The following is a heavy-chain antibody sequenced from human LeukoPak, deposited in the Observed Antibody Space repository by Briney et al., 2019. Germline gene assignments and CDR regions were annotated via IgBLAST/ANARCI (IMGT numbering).Heavy chain of an antibody. J-gene: IGHJ5*02. CDR2: ISSNGGST. Sequence: QPGGSLRLSCAASGFTFSSYAMHWVRQAPGKGLEYVSAISSNGGSTYYANSVKGRFTISRDNSKNTLYLQMNSLRAEDTAVYYCAKDGADYGDYLQFDPWGQGTLVTVSS. D-gene: IGHD4-17*01. V-gene: IGHV3-64*01. CDR1: GFTFSSYA. CDR3: AKDGADYGDYLQFDP.